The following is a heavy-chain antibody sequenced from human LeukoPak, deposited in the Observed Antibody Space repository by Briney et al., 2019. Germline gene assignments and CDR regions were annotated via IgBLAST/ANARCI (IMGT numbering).Heavy chain of an antibody. Sequence: PSETLSLTCTVSGYSISSGYYWGWIRQPPGKGLEWIGSIYHSGSTYHNPSLKSRVTISVDTSKNQFSLKLSSVTAADTAVYYCARYSSFSDYGDYGFYAFDIWGQGTMVTVSS. V-gene: IGHV4-38-2*02. CDR3: ARYSSFSDYGDYGFYAFDI. D-gene: IGHD4-17*01. J-gene: IGHJ3*02. CDR2: IYHSGST. CDR1: GYSISSGYY.